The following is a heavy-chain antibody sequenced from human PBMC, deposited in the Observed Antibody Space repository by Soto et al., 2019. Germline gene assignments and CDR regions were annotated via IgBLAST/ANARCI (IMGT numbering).Heavy chain of an antibody. V-gene: IGHV4-59*12. CDR3: AAADSSGYYYDFDY. CDR2: IYYSGST. D-gene: IGHD3-22*01. Sequence: SETLSLTCTVSGGSISSYYWSWIRQPPGKGLEWIGYIYYSGSTNYNPSLKSRVTISVDTSKNTLYLQMNSLRAEDTAVYYCAAADSSGYYYDFDYWGQGTLVTVSS. CDR1: GGSISSYY. J-gene: IGHJ4*02.